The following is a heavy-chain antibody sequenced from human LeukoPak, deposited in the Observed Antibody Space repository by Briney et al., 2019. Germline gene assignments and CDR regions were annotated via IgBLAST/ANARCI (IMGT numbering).Heavy chain of an antibody. CDR2: IKQDGSEK. V-gene: IGHV3-7*03. D-gene: IGHD3-16*01. Sequence: GGSLRLSCAASGLTFSNYWMDWVRQAPGKGLEWVANIKQDGSEKNYVDSVKGRFIISRDNAKNSLYLQMNTLRADDTAVYYCARDGFGTGSNWGQGVLVTVSS. CDR1: GLTFSNYW. CDR3: ARDGFGTGSN. J-gene: IGHJ4*02.